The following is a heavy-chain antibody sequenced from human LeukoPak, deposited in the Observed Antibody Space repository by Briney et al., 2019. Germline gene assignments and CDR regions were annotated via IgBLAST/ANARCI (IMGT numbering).Heavy chain of an antibody. CDR2: IYYSGST. CDR3: VRDGTNDDYGDYGRY. J-gene: IGHJ4*02. Sequence: SETLSLTCTVSGGSISSSSSYWGWIRQPPGKGLEWIGSIYYSGSTYYNPSLKSRITISVDTSKNQFSLKLSSVTAADTAVYYCVRDGTNDDYGDYGRYWGQGTLVTVSS. V-gene: IGHV4-39*02. CDR1: GGSISSSSSY. D-gene: IGHD4-17*01.